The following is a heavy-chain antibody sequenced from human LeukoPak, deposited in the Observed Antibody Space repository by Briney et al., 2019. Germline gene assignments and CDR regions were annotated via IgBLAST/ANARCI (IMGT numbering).Heavy chain of an antibody. D-gene: IGHD5-18*01. V-gene: IGHV1-8*01. J-gene: IGHJ4*02. Sequence: GASVKVSCKASGYTFTSYDINWVRQATGQGLEWMGWMNPNSGNTGYAQKFQGRVSMTRNTSISTAYMELSSLKSEDTAVYYCARGGGYSYGIPDYWAQGTPVTVSS. CDR2: MNPNSGNT. CDR3: ARGGGYSYGIPDY. CDR1: GYTFTSYD.